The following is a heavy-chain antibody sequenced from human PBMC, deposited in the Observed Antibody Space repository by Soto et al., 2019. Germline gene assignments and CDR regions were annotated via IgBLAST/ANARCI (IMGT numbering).Heavy chain of an antibody. CDR2: VYHTGST. V-gene: IGHV4-39*01. D-gene: IGHD1-26*01. J-gene: IGHJ5*02. Sequence: PSVTMSVTCTVSGGSISNGDYYWGCIRQPPGKGLEWIANVYHTGSTYYNPSLKSRVTMSVDTSKNQFSLKLTSVTAADAAVYYCARQAYSGSYDHWGQGTLVTVSS. CDR1: GGSISNGDYY. CDR3: ARQAYSGSYDH.